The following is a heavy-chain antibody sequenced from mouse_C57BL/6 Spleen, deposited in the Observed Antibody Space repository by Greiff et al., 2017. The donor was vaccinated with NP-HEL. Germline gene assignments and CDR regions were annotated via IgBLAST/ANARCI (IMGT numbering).Heavy chain of an antibody. V-gene: IGHV1-64*01. CDR3: LFITTVEGFAY. Sequence: QVQLQQPGAELVKPGASVKLSCKASGYTFTSYWMHWVKQRPGQGLEWIGMIHPNSGSTNYNEKFKSKATLTVDKSSSTAYMQLSSLTSEDSAVYYCLFITTVEGFAYWGQGTLVTVSA. CDR2: IHPNSGST. D-gene: IGHD1-1*01. J-gene: IGHJ3*01. CDR1: GYTFTSYW.